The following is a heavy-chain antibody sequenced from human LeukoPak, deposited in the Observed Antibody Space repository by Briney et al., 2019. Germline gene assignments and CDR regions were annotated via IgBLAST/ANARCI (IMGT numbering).Heavy chain of an antibody. CDR1: GYTFTSYY. J-gene: IGHJ6*02. V-gene: IGHV1-46*01. Sequence: GASVKVSCKASGYTFTSYYMHWVRQAPGQGLEWMGIINPSGGSTSYAQKFQGRVTMTRDTSTSTVYMELSSLRAEDTAVHYCARDSISMVRGGIYYYYGMDVWGQGTTVTVSS. D-gene: IGHD3-10*01. CDR3: ARDSISMVRGGIYYYYGMDV. CDR2: INPSGGST.